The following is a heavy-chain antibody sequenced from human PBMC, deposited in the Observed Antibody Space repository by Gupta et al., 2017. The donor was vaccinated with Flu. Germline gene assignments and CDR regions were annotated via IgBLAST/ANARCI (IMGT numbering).Heavy chain of an antibody. D-gene: IGHD3-3*01. J-gene: IGHJ1*01. CDR1: GFTFSSYA. V-gene: IGHV3-23*01. CDR2: ISGSGGTT. Sequence: EVQLLESGGGLVQPGGSLRLSCAASGFTFSSYAMSWVRQDPGKGLEWVSAISGSGGTTYEADAVKGRFTMSRDKSKNTLYLQMKSLRAEETEVYYWAKEQMPGVGRYLHHWDQGTLVTV. CDR3: AKEQMPGVGRYLHH.